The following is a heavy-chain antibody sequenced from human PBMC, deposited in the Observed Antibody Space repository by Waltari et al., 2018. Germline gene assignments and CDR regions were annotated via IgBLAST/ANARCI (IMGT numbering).Heavy chain of an antibody. D-gene: IGHD6-13*01. Sequence: QRLQSGAAVPTPGLSVQVPCMASGGTFSRYATRWVRRAPGQGIEWMGGIIPIFGTANYAQKFQGRVTITADESTSTAYMELSSLRSEDTAVYYCARAVLQQLVQTNYYYYDMDVWGKGTTVTVSS. CDR3: ARAVLQQLVQTNYYYYDMDV. CDR2: IIPIFGTA. CDR1: GGTFSRYA. J-gene: IGHJ6*03. V-gene: IGHV1-69*12.